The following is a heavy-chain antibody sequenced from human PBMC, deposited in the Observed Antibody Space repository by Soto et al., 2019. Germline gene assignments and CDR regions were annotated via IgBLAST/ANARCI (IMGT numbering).Heavy chain of an antibody. Sequence: QVQLVESGGGVVQPGRSLRLSCAASGFTFSSYAMHWVRQAPGKGLEWVAVISYDGSNKYYADSVKGRFTISRDNSKNXLXLQMNSLRAEDTAVYYCAREVVDSRGWYRGEGYFDLWGRGTLVTVSS. CDR3: AREVVDSRGWYRGEGYFDL. V-gene: IGHV3-30-3*01. D-gene: IGHD6-19*01. CDR1: GFTFSSYA. J-gene: IGHJ2*01. CDR2: ISYDGSNK.